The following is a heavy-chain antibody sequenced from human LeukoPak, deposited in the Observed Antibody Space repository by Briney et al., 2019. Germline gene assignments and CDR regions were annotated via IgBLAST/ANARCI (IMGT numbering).Heavy chain of an antibody. CDR3: ARVYYDTSGSFIFDY. Sequence: KPSQTLSLTCTVSGGSISSGGYYWNWIRQHPGKGLEWIGYIYYSGSTYYNPSLKSRVTISVDTSKNQFSLKLSSVTAADTALYYCARVYYDTSGSFIFDYWGQGTLVTVSS. CDR1: GGSISSGGYY. J-gene: IGHJ4*02. V-gene: IGHV4-31*03. CDR2: IYYSGST. D-gene: IGHD3-22*01.